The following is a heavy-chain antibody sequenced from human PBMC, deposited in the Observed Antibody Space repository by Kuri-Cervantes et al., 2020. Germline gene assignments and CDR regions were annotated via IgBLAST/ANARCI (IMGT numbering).Heavy chain of an antibody. Sequence: GESLKISCAASGFTFSSYAMHWVRQAPGKGLEWVANIKQDGSEKYYVDSVKGRFTISRDNAKNSLYLQMNSLRAEDTAVYYCARAITRNDAFDIWGQGTMVTVSS. V-gene: IGHV3-7*01. CDR1: GFTFSSYA. J-gene: IGHJ3*02. CDR3: ARAITRNDAFDI. CDR2: IKQDGSEK.